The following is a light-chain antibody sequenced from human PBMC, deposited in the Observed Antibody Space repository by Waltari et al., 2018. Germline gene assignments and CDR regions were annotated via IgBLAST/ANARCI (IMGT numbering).Light chain of an antibody. CDR2: KSS. Sequence: QMTQPPSTLSVSEGDRLTITCRASPSINTWLAWYQQKPGKAPKLLIYKSSTLESGVPSRCSGSGSGTEFTLTISSLQPDDFATYYCQQYNSYSTFGGGTKVEIK. J-gene: IGKJ4*01. CDR3: QQYNSYST. CDR1: PSINTW. V-gene: IGKV1-5*03.